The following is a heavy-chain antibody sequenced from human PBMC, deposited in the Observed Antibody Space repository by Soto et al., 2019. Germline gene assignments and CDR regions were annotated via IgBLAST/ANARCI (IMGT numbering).Heavy chain of an antibody. CDR3: ARAPYYYGSVSSASYYYYCGMDF. Sequence: ASVKVSCKASGYTFTSYDINWVRQATGQGLGWMGWMNPNSGNTGYAQKFQGRVTMTRNTSISTAYMELSSLRSEDTAVHYCARAPYYYGSVSSASYYYYCGMDFWRQAPTVTVFS. CDR1: GYTFTSYD. CDR2: MNPNSGNT. D-gene: IGHD3-10*01. V-gene: IGHV1-8*01. J-gene: IGHJ6*02.